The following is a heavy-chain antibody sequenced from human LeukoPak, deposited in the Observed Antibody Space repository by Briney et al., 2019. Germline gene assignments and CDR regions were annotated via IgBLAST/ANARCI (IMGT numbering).Heavy chain of an antibody. Sequence: GGSLRLSCAASGFTFSSYEMNWVRQAPGKGLEWVSYISSSGSTIYYADSVKGRFTISRDNAKNSLYLQMNSLRAEDTAVYYGARDFPYGDYEDHFDYWGQGTLVTVSS. CDR2: ISSSGSTI. J-gene: IGHJ4*02. D-gene: IGHD4-17*01. CDR1: GFTFSSYE. CDR3: ARDFPYGDYEDHFDY. V-gene: IGHV3-48*03.